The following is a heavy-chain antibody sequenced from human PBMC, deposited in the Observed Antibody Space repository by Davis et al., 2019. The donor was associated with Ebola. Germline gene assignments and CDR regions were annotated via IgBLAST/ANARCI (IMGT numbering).Heavy chain of an antibody. J-gene: IGHJ4*02. Sequence: SCKASGYTFTRYGISWVRQAPGKGLEWVSVIYSGGSTYYADSVKGRFTISRDNSKNTLYLQMNSLRAEDTAVYYCAREAYYYDSSGYYSHFDYWGQGTLVTVSS. CDR3: AREAYYYDSSGYYSHFDY. CDR1: GYTFTRYG. D-gene: IGHD3-22*01. V-gene: IGHV3-66*01. CDR2: IYSGGST.